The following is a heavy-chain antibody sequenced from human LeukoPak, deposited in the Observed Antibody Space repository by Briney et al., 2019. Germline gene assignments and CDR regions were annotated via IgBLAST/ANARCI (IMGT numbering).Heavy chain of an antibody. J-gene: IGHJ4*02. CDR3: ARSGVVRGVITHKTIDY. CDR2: INHSGST. Sequence: SETLSLTCAVYGGSFSGYYWSWIRQPPGKRLEWIGEINHSGSTNYNPSLKSRVTISVDTSKNQFSLKLSSVTAADTAVYYCARSGVVRGVITHKTIDYWGQGTLVTVSS. V-gene: IGHV4-34*01. CDR1: GGSFSGYY. D-gene: IGHD3-10*01.